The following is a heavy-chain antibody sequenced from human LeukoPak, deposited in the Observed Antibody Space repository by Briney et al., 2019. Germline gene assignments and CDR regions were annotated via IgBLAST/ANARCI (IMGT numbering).Heavy chain of an antibody. Sequence: ASVKVSCNASGYTFTSYGISWVRQAPGQGLEWMGWISAYNGNTNYAQKLQGRVTMTTDTSTSTAYMELRSLRSDDTAVYYCARGGRYCSSTSCQVWGQGTMVTVSS. CDR2: ISAYNGNT. CDR3: ARGGRYCSSTSCQV. D-gene: IGHD2-2*01. V-gene: IGHV1-18*01. CDR1: GYTFTSYG. J-gene: IGHJ3*01.